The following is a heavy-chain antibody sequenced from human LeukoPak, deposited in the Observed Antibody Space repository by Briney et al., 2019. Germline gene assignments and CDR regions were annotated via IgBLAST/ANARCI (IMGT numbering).Heavy chain of an antibody. CDR2: INHSGST. CDR3: ARGGYSSSWFQLGDYYYGVDV. V-gene: IGHV4-34*01. D-gene: IGHD6-13*01. Sequence: PSETLSLTCAVYGGSFSGYYWSWIRQPPGKGLEWIGEINHSGSTNYNPSLKSRVTISVDTSKNQFSLKLSSVTAADTAVYYCARGGYSSSWFQLGDYYYGVDVWGQGTTVTVSS. J-gene: IGHJ6*02. CDR1: GGSFSGYY.